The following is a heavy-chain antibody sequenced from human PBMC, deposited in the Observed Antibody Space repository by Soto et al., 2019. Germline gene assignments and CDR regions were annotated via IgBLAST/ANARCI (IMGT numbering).Heavy chain of an antibody. CDR2: ISGGGGSI. D-gene: IGHD6-6*01. V-gene: IGHV3-23*01. Sequence: PGGSLRLSCVASGFTFTNYAMNWVRQAPGKGLEWVSGISGGGGSIYYADSVKGRFTISRDNSKNTLYLQMNSLRAEDTAVYYCAKDRGLVVYYYGMDVWGQGTTVTVSS. J-gene: IGHJ6*02. CDR3: AKDRGLVVYYYGMDV. CDR1: GFTFTNYA.